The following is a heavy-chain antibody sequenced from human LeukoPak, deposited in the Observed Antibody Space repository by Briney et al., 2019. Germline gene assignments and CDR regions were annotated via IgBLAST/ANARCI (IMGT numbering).Heavy chain of an antibody. Sequence: SETLSLTCTVSGFSISSYYWSWIRQPPGKGLEWIGYIYYSGSTNYNPSLKSRVTISVDTSKNQFSLKLSSVTAADTAVYYCARGRRGSSGYTFDYWGQGTLVTVSS. D-gene: IGHD3-22*01. J-gene: IGHJ4*02. CDR3: ARGRRGSSGYTFDY. CDR2: IYYSGST. V-gene: IGHV4-59*01. CDR1: GFSISSYY.